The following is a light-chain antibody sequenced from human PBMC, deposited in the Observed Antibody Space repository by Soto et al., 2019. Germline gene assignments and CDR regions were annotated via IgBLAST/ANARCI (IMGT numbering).Light chain of an antibody. Sequence: EIAMTQSPAPLSVSPGERATLSCRASQSVSSNLAWYQQKPGQAPRLLIYDASNRATGIPARFSGSGSGTDFTLTISSLEPEDVAVYYCQQRSNWPRTLGQGTKVDIK. J-gene: IGKJ1*01. CDR3: QQRSNWPRT. CDR2: DAS. V-gene: IGKV3-11*01. CDR1: QSVSSN.